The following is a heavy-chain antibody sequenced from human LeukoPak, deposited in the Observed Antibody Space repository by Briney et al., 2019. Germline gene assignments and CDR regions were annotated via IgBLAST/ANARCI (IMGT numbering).Heavy chain of an antibody. J-gene: IGHJ5*02. CDR1: GFTFSSYS. CDR2: ISSSSSYI. V-gene: IGHV3-21*04. CDR3: ARGHGYSSSWYRSKEHYNWFDP. D-gene: IGHD6-13*01. Sequence: PGGSLRLSCAASGFTFSSYSMNWVRQAPGKGLEWVSSISSSSSYIYYADSVKGRFTISRDNAKNSLYLQMNSLRAEDTAVYYCARGHGYSSSWYRSKEHYNWFDPWGQGTLVTVSS.